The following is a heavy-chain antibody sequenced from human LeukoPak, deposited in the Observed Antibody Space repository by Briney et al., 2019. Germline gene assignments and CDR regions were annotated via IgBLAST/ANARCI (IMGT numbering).Heavy chain of an antibody. Sequence: PGGSLRLSCAASGFTFSNSAMSWARQAPGKGLEWISAISDSGGSTYSADPVKGRFTISRDNSKNTLYLQMNSLRDEDTALYYCAKQLGYCSRGTCYLDSWGQGTLVTVSS. CDR3: AKQLGYCSRGTCYLDS. V-gene: IGHV3-23*01. CDR2: ISDSGGST. J-gene: IGHJ4*01. D-gene: IGHD2-2*01. CDR1: GFTFSNSA.